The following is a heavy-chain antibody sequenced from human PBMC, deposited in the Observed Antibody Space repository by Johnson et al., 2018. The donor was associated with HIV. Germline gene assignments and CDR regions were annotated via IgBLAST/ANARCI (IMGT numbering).Heavy chain of an antibody. CDR1: GFTFSSYG. Sequence: QVQLVESGGGLVQPGRSLRLSCAASGFTFSSYGMHWVRQAPGKVLEWVAVIWYDGSNKYYADSVKGRFTISRDNSKNTLYLQMNSLRAEDTAVYYCAKGASKWEVRSPAFDIWGQGTMVTVSS. CDR3: AKGASKWEVRSPAFDI. CDR2: IWYDGSNK. V-gene: IGHV3-33*06. J-gene: IGHJ3*02. D-gene: IGHD1-26*01.